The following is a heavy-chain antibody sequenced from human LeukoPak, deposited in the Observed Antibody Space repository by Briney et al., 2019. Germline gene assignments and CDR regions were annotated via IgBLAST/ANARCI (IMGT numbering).Heavy chain of an antibody. CDR2: IYYSGST. V-gene: IGHV4-59*13. D-gene: IGHD3-22*01. CDR3: ARGADSIGYYSTFYFDY. J-gene: IGHJ4*02. CDR1: GGSICSFY. Sequence: KASETLSLTCTVSGGSICSFYWNWIRQPPGKGREGIGYIYYSGSTNLHPSLKSRVTISVDPSKNQFSLKLSSVTAADTGVYYCARGADSIGYYSTFYFDYWGQGTLVTVSS.